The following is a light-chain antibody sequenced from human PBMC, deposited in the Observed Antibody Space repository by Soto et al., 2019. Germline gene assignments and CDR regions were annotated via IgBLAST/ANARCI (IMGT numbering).Light chain of an antibody. Sequence: DIQMTQSPSSLSASVGDRVTITCRASQSISSYLNWYQQKPGKAPNLLLYAASSLQIRVPSRFSGSGSGTDFTLTISSLQPEDFATYYCQQSYSTLRTFGQGTKVDIK. CDR2: AAS. J-gene: IGKJ1*01. CDR1: QSISSY. CDR3: QQSYSTLRT. V-gene: IGKV1-39*01.